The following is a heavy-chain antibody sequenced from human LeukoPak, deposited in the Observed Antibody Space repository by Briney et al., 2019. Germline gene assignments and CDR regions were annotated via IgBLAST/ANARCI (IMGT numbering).Heavy chain of an antibody. J-gene: IGHJ4*02. Sequence: GGSLRLSCAASGFTFSSSAMSWVRQAPGKGVEWGSFIYSGTIHYSNTVKGRVTISRDNSKNTLYLQMNSLRAEDTAVYYCARRAGAYSHPYDYWGQGTLVTVSS. V-gene: IGHV3-23*05. CDR2: IYSGTI. CDR3: ARRAGAYSHPYDY. D-gene: IGHD4/OR15-4a*01. CDR1: GFTFSSSA.